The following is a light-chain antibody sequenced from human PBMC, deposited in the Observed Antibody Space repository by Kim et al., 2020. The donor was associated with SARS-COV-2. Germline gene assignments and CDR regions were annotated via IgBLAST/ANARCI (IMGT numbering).Light chain of an antibody. Sequence: ASVGDRVTITCRASQDINTRLAWYQQRPGMVPKLLIDGASSLQSGGPSRFSGSGSGTDFTLTIWSLQPEDFATYYCQQANNFPWTFGQGTKVDIK. CDR3: QQANNFPWT. CDR1: QDINTR. V-gene: IGKV1-12*01. CDR2: GAS. J-gene: IGKJ1*01.